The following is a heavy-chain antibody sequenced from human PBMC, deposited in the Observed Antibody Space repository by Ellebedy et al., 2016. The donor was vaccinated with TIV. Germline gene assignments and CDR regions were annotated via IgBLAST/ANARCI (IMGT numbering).Heavy chain of an antibody. Sequence: PGGSLRLSCAASGFTFSTYAMGWVRQAPGKGLEWVSTSSSYGGGTYYPNAVNGRFTISRDNSKSTLYLQMNSLRADDTAMYYCAKGVENYYDRSGYVEYWGQGILVTVSS. CDR1: GFTFSTYA. J-gene: IGHJ4*02. D-gene: IGHD3-22*01. V-gene: IGHV3-23*01. CDR3: AKGVENYYDRSGYVEY. CDR2: SSSYGGGT.